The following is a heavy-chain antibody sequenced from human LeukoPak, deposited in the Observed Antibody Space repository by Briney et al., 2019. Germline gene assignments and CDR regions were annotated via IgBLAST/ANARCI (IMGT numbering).Heavy chain of an antibody. J-gene: IGHJ3*02. V-gene: IGHV1-2*02. CDR3: ARPHYESSGLYVDAFDI. Sequence: ASVKVSCKASGYTFTGYYMHWVRQAPGQGLEWMGWINPNSGGTNYAQKFQGRVTMTRDTSISTAYMELSRLRSDDTAVYYCARPHYESSGLYVDAFDIWGQGTMVTVSS. D-gene: IGHD3-22*01. CDR1: GYTFTGYY. CDR2: INPNSGGT.